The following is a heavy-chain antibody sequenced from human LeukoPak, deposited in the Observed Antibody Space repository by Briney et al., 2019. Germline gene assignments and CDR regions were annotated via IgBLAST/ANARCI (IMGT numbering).Heavy chain of an antibody. J-gene: IGHJ3*02. CDR2: TYYRSKWYN. V-gene: IGHV6-1*01. D-gene: IGHD1-26*01. Sequence: SQTLPLTCAISGDSVSSNSAAWNWIRQSPSRGLEWLGRTYYRSKWYNDYAVSVKSRITINPDTSKNQFSLQLNSVTPEDTAVYYCARDKGIVGARDDAFDIWGQGTMVTVSS. CDR3: ARDKGIVGARDDAFDI. CDR1: GDSVSSNSAA.